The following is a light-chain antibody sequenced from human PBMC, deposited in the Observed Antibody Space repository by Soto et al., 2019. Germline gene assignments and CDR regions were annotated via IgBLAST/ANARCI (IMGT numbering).Light chain of an antibody. J-gene: IGLJ1*01. CDR2: EGD. CDR1: SSDVGSYNL. V-gene: IGLV2-23*01. CDR3: CSYAGSNTYV. Sequence: QSVLTQPASVSGSPGQSITISCTGTSSDVGSYNLVSWYQQYPGKAPKLMIYEGDKRPSGVSYRFSGSKSGNTASLTISGLQTEDEADYYCCSYAGSNTYVFGTGTKLTVL.